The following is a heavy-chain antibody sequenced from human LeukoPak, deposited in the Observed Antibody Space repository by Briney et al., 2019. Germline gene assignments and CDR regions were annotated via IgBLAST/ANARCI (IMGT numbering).Heavy chain of an antibody. Sequence: PSQTLSLTCTVSGGSISSYYWSWIRQPPGKGLEWIGYIYYSGSTNYNPSLKSRVTISVDTSKNQFSLKLSSVTAADTAVYYCARQPGGNGYFDYWGQGTLVTVSS. V-gene: IGHV4-59*08. CDR2: IYYSGST. J-gene: IGHJ4*02. CDR1: GGSISSYY. D-gene: IGHD2-15*01. CDR3: ARQPGGNGYFDY.